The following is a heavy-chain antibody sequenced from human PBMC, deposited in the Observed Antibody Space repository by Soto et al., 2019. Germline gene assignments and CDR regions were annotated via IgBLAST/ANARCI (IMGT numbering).Heavy chain of an antibody. J-gene: IGHJ5*02. Sequence: QVQLVQSGAEVKKPGASVKVSCKASGYTFTSYGISWVRQAPGQGLEWMGWISAYNGNTNYAQKLQGRVTMTTDTSTSTAYMELRSLRSDDTAVYYCARRYCGGECFPLAWFDPWGQGPLVTVSS. CDR3: ARRYCGGECFPLAWFDP. V-gene: IGHV1-18*01. CDR2: ISAYNGNT. CDR1: GYTFTSYG. D-gene: IGHD2-21*01.